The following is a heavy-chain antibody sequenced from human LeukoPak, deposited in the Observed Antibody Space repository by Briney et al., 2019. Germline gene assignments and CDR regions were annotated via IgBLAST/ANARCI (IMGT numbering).Heavy chain of an antibody. CDR1: GGSFSGYY. J-gene: IGHJ4*02. CDR2: INHSGST. CDR3: ARHDALRGTNQ. Sequence: SETLPLTCAVYGGSFSGYYWSWIRQPPGKGLEWIGEINHSGSTNYNPSLKSRVTISVDTSKNQFSLKLSSVTAADTAVYYCARHDALRGTNQWGQGTLVTVSS. V-gene: IGHV4-34*01. D-gene: IGHD3-16*01.